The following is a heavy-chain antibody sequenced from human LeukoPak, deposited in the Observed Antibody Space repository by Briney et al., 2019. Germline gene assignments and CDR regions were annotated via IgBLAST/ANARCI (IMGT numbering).Heavy chain of an antibody. CDR1: GGSISSSSYY. Sequence: SETLSHTCTVSGGSISSSSYYWGWIRQPPGKGLEWIGSTYYSGSTYYNPSLKSRVTISVDTSKNQFSLKLSSVTAADTAVYYCARLAAAGTQKYYFDYWGQGTLVTVSS. CDR3: ARLAAAGTQKYYFDY. D-gene: IGHD6-13*01. J-gene: IGHJ4*02. CDR2: TYYSGST. V-gene: IGHV4-39*07.